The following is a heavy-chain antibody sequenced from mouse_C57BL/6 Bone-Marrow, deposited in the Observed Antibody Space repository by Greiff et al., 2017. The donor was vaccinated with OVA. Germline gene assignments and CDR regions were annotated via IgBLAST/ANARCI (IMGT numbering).Heavy chain of an antibody. CDR1: GFTFSSYA. Sequence: EVQRVESGGGLVKPGGSLKLSCAASGFTFSSYAMSWVRQTPEKRLEWVATISDGGSYTYYPDNVKGRFTIARDNAKNNLYLQMSHLKSEDTAMYYCARALPSRGFAYWGQGTLVTVSA. J-gene: IGHJ3*01. CDR2: ISDGGSYT. V-gene: IGHV5-4*01. CDR3: ARALPSRGFAY.